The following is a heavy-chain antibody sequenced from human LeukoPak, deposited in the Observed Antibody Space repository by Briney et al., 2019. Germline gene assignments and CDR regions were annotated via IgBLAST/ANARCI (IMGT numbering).Heavy chain of an antibody. D-gene: IGHD2-15*01. CDR1: GFTFSNYG. V-gene: IGHV3-30*18. Sequence: GGSLRLSCAAPGFTFSNYGMHWVRQAPGKGLEWVASISYDERNKYYVDSVKGRFTISRDNSKNTLYLQMISLRVEDTAVYYCAKGPYCSGGSCLLFDYWGQGTLVTVSS. CDR2: ISYDERNK. J-gene: IGHJ4*02. CDR3: AKGPYCSGGSCLLFDY.